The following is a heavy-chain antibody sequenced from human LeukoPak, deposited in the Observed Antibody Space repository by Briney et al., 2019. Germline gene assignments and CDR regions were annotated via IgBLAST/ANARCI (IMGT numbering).Heavy chain of an antibody. CDR3: ARRSLEWLSFDS. CDR2: TYYSGST. Sequence: SETLSLTCTVSGGSISSSSYYWGWIRQPPGKGLEWIGSTYYSGSTYYNPSLKSRVTISVDTSKNQFSLKLSSVTAADTAVYYCARRSLEWLSFDSWGQGTLVTVSS. V-gene: IGHV4-39*01. CDR1: GGSISSSSYY. D-gene: IGHD3-3*01. J-gene: IGHJ5*01.